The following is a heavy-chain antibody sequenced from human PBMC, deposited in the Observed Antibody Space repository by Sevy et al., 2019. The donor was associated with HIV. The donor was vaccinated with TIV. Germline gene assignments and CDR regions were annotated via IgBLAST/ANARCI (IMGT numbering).Heavy chain of an antibody. J-gene: IGHJ4*02. CDR1: GFTFSSFV. CDR3: AKKMGGGSGMAFLVDY. D-gene: IGHD5-18*01. CDR2: ISGTGHHT. Sequence: GGSLRLSCAASGFTFSSFVMGWVRQAPGKGLDWISVISGTGHHTYYADSVKGRFTISRDNSKNTLFLQMNSLRAEDTAISYCAKKMGGGSGMAFLVDYWGQGTLVTVSS. V-gene: IGHV3-23*01.